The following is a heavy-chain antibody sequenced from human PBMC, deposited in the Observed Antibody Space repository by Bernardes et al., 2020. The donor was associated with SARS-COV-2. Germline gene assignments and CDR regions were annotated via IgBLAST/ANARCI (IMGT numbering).Heavy chain of an antibody. J-gene: IGHJ4*02. CDR2: ISGSGGST. Sequence: GGSLRLSCAASGFTFSSYAMSWVRQAPGKGLEWVSAISGSGGSTDYADSVKGRFTISRDNSKNTLHLQMNSLRAEDTAVYYCARDRGDSLDYWGQGNRVTASS. V-gene: IGHV3-23*01. CDR1: GFTFSSYA. D-gene: IGHD2-21*02. CDR3: ARDRGDSLDY.